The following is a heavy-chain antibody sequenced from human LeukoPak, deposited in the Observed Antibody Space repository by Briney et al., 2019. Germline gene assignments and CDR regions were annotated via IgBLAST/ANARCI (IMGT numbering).Heavy chain of an antibody. CDR3: ARGIAARPLTAFDI. V-gene: IGHV1-2*02. Sequence: ALVKVSCKASGYTFTGYYMHWVRQAPGQGLEWMGWINPNSGGTNYAQKFQGRVTMTRDTSISTAYMELSRLRSDDTAVYYCARGIAARPLTAFDIWGQGTMVTVSS. J-gene: IGHJ3*02. D-gene: IGHD6-6*01. CDR1: GYTFTGYY. CDR2: INPNSGGT.